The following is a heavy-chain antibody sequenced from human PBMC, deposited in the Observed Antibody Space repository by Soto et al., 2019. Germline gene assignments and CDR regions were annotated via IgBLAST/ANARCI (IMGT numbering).Heavy chain of an antibody. CDR3: AKVVDYDSTGYYSHLDR. J-gene: IGHJ5*02. CDR1: GFTFSSYA. CDR2: IGASGSST. V-gene: IGHV3-23*01. D-gene: IGHD3-22*01. Sequence: VQLLESGGGLVEPGGSLRLSCAASGFTFSSYALTWVRQAPGKGLEWVSVIGASGSSTFHADSVKGRFTITRDNSKNTLFLQMNSLRAEDTAVYYCAKVVDYDSTGYYSHLDRWGQGTLVTVSS.